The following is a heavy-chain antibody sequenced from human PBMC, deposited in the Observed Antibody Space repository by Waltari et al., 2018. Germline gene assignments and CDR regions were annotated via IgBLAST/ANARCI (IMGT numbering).Heavy chain of an antibody. CDR1: GGAISGSGYC. D-gene: IGHD6-13*01. V-gene: IGHV4-39*01. Sequence: QLQLQESGPGQVEPSGTLSLTCTVSGGAISGSGYCWGGLRQPPGKEVEWIAGIYHDRTAYTTPSLKSRVTISVDTFKNTFSLTVNSVTAADTAMYYCARPGSSSPYYWFNPWGQGTLVTVAP. J-gene: IGHJ5*02. CDR2: IYHDRTA. CDR3: ARPGSSSPYYWFNP.